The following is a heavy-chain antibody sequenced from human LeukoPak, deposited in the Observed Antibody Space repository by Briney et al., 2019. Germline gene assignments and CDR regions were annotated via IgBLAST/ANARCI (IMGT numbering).Heavy chain of an antibody. V-gene: IGHV3-30*02. Sequence: GGSLRLSCAASGFPFSSYGMHRVRQAPAKGLEWVAFIRYDGSNKYYADSVKGRFTISRDNSKNTLYLQMNSLRAEDTAVYYCAKDPVDYWGQGTLVTVSS. J-gene: IGHJ4*02. CDR3: AKDPVDY. CDR2: IRYDGSNK. CDR1: GFPFSSYG.